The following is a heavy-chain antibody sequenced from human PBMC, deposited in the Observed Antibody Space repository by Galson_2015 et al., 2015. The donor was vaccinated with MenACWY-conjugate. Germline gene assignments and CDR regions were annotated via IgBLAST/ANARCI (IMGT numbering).Heavy chain of an antibody. V-gene: IGHV3-21*01. D-gene: IGHD5-12*01. CDR2: ISSSSGYI. CDR3: ARDISGFDCPSPLD. Sequence: SLRLSCAASGFTFSSYSMNWVRQAPGKGLEWVSSISSSSGYIYYADSVKGRFTISRDNAKNLLYLQMNSLRAEDTAVYYCARDISGFDCPSPLDWGQGTLAPAAS. J-gene: IGHJ4*02. CDR1: GFTFSSYS.